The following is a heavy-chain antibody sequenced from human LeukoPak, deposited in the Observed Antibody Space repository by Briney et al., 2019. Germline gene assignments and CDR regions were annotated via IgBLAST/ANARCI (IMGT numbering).Heavy chain of an antibody. CDR2: ISYDGSNK. CDR3: ARTYYYDSSGYSNPGGY. Sequence: GGSLRLSCAASGFTFSSYAMHWVRQAPGKGLEWVALISYDGSNKYYGDSVKGRFTISRDNSKNTLCLQMSSLRAEDTAVYYCARTYYYDSSGYSNPGGYWGQGTLVTVSS. D-gene: IGHD3-22*01. J-gene: IGHJ4*02. V-gene: IGHV3-30-3*01. CDR1: GFTFSSYA.